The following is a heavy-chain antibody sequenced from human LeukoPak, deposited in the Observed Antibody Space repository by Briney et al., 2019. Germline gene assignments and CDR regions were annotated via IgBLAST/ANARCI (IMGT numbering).Heavy chain of an antibody. Sequence: GGSLRLSCAASGFTFSSYAMSWVRQAPGKGLEWVSAISGSGGSTYYADSVKGRFTISRDNSKNTLFLQMNSLRAEDTAVYYCAKAGSGSSGWFDWVDYWGQGTLVTVSS. CDR3: AKAGSGSSGWFDWVDY. D-gene: IGHD6-19*01. V-gene: IGHV3-23*01. J-gene: IGHJ4*02. CDR2: ISGSGGST. CDR1: GFTFSSYA.